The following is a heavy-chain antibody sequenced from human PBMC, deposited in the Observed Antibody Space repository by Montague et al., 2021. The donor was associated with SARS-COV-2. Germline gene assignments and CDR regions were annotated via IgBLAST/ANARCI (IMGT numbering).Heavy chain of an antibody. CDR3: ARLAYCGADCFSGWEIFFDS. D-gene: IGHD2-21*02. CDR1: GGSFSSYY. Sequence: SETLSLTCAVSGGSFSSYYWSWIRQPPGKGLEWIAEINHGGSSNYNPSPRGRVTMSVDTSKNQFSLKLNSVTVADTAVYYCARLAYCGADCFSGWEIFFDSWGQGTLVTVSS. J-gene: IGHJ4*02. CDR2: INHGGSS. V-gene: IGHV4-34*01.